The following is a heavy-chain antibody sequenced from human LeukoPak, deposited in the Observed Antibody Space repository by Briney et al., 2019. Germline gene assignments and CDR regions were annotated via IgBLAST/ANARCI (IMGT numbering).Heavy chain of an antibody. Sequence: ASVKVSCKASGYTFTGYYMHWVRQAPGQGLEWMGWINPNSGGTNYAQKFQGRVTMTRDTSISTAYMELSRLRSDDTAVYYYARAYYDSSGAFDFDYWGQGTLVTVSS. D-gene: IGHD3-22*01. CDR1: GYTFTGYY. J-gene: IGHJ4*02. CDR3: ARAYYDSSGAFDFDY. V-gene: IGHV1-2*02. CDR2: INPNSGGT.